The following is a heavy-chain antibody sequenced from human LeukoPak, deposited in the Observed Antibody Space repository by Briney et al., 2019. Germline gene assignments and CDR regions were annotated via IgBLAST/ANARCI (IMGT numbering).Heavy chain of an antibody. V-gene: IGHV4-31*03. CDR1: GGSISSGGYY. J-gene: IGHJ3*02. CDR3: ARLDYGDYDAFDI. Sequence: SQTLSLTCTVSGGSISSGGYYWSWIRQHPGKGLEWIGYIYYSGSTYYNPSLKSRVTISVDTSKNQFSLKLSSVTAADTAVYYCARLDYGDYDAFDIWGQGTMVTVSS. CDR2: IYYSGST. D-gene: IGHD4-17*01.